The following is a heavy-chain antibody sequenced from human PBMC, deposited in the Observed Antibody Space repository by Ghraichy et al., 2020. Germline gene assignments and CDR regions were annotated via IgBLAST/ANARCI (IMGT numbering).Heavy chain of an antibody. D-gene: IGHD1-26*01. Sequence: ASVKVSCKIGREHVCTSVMRFHLECRGQRVEKKGRINPNTGGTNYAQKFQGRVTMTRDTSVSTAYMELSSLTSDDTSFYYCARETGLVSYCSYWGQGTLVSVSS. V-gene: IGHV1-2*06. J-gene: IGHJ4*02. CDR2: INPNTGGT. CDR1: REHVCTSV. CDR3: ARETGLVSYCSY.